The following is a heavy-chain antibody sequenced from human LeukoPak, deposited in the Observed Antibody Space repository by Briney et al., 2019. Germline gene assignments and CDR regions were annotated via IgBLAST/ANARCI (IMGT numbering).Heavy chain of an antibody. CDR3: ASGTKGRGDFDY. CDR2: IYHSGST. V-gene: IGHV4-38-2*02. CDR1: GYSISSGYY. D-gene: IGHD1/OR15-1a*01. Sequence: PSETLSLTCTVSGYSISSGYYWGWIRQPPGKGLEWIGSIYHSGSTYYNPSLKSRVTISVDTSKNQFSLKLSSVTAADTAVYYCASGTKGRGDFDYWGQGTLVTVSS. J-gene: IGHJ4*02.